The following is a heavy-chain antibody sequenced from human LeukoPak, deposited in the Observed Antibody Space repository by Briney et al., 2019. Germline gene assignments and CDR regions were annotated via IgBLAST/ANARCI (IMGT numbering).Heavy chain of an antibody. J-gene: IGHJ4*02. Sequence: GGSLRLSCAASGFTFSSSWMHWVRQAPGKGLVWVSRINSVGSGTIYADSVRGRFTISRDNAKNTLYLQMNSLRTDDTAVYYCARAGGDSAFDYWGQGSLSPSPQ. CDR3: ARAGGDSAFDY. V-gene: IGHV3-74*01. D-gene: IGHD4-23*01. CDR2: INSVGSGT. CDR1: GFTFSSSW.